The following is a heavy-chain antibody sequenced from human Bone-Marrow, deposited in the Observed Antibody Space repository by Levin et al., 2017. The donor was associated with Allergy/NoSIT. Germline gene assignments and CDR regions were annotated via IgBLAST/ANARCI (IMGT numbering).Heavy chain of an antibody. D-gene: IGHD5-12*01. V-gene: IGHV4-30-4*01. CDR2: IYSGGNT. CDR3: ARMAAMTYFDS. J-gene: IGHJ4*02. CDR1: GDSINNPDYY. Sequence: SQTLSLTCSVSGDSINNPDYYWSWIRQPPGKGLEWIGYIYSGGNTYYSPSLESRLILSLDTSEAQFSLRLTSLTAADTAIYYCARMAAMTYFDSWGPGTLVTVSS.